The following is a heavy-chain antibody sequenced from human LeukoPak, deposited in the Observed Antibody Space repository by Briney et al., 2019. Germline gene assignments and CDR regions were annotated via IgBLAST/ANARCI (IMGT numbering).Heavy chain of an antibody. D-gene: IGHD5-18*01. Sequence: GRSLRLSCAASGFSFSSYAMSWVRQPPGRWLEWVSAISGSGGSTYYADSVKGRFTISRDNSKNTLYLQMNSLRAEDTAVYYCAKSSGGIQLWYESFDYWGQGTLVTVSS. CDR1: GFSFSSYA. CDR2: ISGSGGST. J-gene: IGHJ4*02. CDR3: AKSSGGIQLWYESFDY. V-gene: IGHV3-23*01.